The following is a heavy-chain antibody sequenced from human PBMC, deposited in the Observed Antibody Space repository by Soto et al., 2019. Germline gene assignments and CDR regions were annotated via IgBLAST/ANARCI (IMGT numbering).Heavy chain of an antibody. J-gene: IGHJ6*02. CDR2: ISSSSSTI. Sequence: GGSLRLSCAASGFTFGSYSMNWVRQAPGKGLEWVSYISSSSSTIYYADSVKGRFTISRDNAKNSLYLQMNSLRAEDTAVYYCARDHRYFDWLLDPYGMDVWGQGTTVTVSS. CDR1: GFTFGSYS. CDR3: ARDHRYFDWLLDPYGMDV. D-gene: IGHD3-9*01. V-gene: IGHV3-48*01.